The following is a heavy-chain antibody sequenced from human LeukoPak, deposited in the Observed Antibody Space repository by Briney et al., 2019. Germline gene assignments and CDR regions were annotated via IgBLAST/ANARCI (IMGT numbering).Heavy chain of an antibody. V-gene: IGHV4-59*01. CDR1: GESTANFY. D-gene: IGHD1-1*01. J-gene: IGHJ3*02. Sequence: AETLSLTCTVSGESTANFYWTWIRQPPGKGLEWIDYIYYTWSTTFNRSFKSRVTMSVDTSKNQFSLKLGSVTAADTAVYFCARWMGTWNAFDIWGQGTVVTVSS. CDR3: ARWMGTWNAFDI. CDR2: IYYTWST.